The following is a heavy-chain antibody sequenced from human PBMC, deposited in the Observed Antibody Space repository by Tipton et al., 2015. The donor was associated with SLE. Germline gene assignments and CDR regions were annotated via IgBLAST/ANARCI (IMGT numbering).Heavy chain of an antibody. D-gene: IGHD5-12*01. V-gene: IGHV4-39*07. J-gene: IGHJ4*02. CDR3: ARRTSGYAPDY. CDR1: GGSITSSGFY. CDR2: IDYSGRT. Sequence: TLSLTCTVSGGSITSSGFYWGWFRPPPGKGLEWIGSIDYSGRTYYTPSPKSQVTISVDTSKNQFSLKLSAVTAADTAFYYCARRTSGYAPDYWGQGTLVTVSS.